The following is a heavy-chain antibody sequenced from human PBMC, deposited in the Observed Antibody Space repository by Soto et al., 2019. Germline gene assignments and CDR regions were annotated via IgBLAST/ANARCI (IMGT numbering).Heavy chain of an antibody. CDR2: IYYSGST. V-gene: IGHV4-59*01. CDR1: GGSLKYYY. J-gene: IGHJ6*02. CDR3: AGHEGANYYYYGMDV. Sequence: SETLSLTCTVSGGSLKYYYWSWIRQPPGKGLEWIGYIYYSGSTNYNPSLKSRVTISVDTSKNQFSLKLSSVTAADTAVYYCAGHEGANYYYYGMDVWGQGTTVTVSS.